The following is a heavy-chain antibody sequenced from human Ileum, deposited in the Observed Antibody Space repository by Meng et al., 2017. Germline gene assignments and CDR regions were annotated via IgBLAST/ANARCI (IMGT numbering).Heavy chain of an antibody. CDR3: VRDGSYYFDY. J-gene: IGHJ4*02. CDR1: GFTFSSYW. V-gene: IGHV3-74*01. Sequence: GESLKISCGASGFTFSSYWMHWFRQAPGKGPVWVSCLNNDGSSTNYADSVKGRFIVSRDNAKNTLYLQMNSLRAEDTAVYYCVRDGSYYFDYWGQGTLVTVSS. CDR2: LNNDGSST. D-gene: IGHD1-26*01.